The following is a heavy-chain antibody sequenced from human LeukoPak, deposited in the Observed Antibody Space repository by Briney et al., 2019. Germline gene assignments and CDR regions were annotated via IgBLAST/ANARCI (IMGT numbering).Heavy chain of an antibody. CDR3: ARDFRVGWFDP. J-gene: IGHJ5*02. CDR2: INPSGGST. Sequence: GASVKVSCKASGYTFTSYGISWVRQAPGQGLEWMGIINPSGGSTSYAQKFQGRVTMTRDTSTSTVYMELSSLRSEDTAVYYCARDFRVGWFDPWGQGTLVTVSS. D-gene: IGHD2-15*01. CDR1: GYTFTSYG. V-gene: IGHV1-46*01.